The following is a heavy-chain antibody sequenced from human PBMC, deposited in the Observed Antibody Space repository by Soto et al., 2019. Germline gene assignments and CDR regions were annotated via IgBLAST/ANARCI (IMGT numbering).Heavy chain of an antibody. J-gene: IGHJ4*02. CDR1: GGSINNSYY. CDR2: IYYSGST. D-gene: IGHD1-26*01. V-gene: IGHV4-39*01. CDR3: ARRYGGNFDY. Sequence: SETLSLTCTVSGGSINNSYYWGWIRQPPGKGLEWIGSIYYSGSTYYNPSLKSRVTISVDTSKNQFSLKLSSVTAADTAVYYWARRYGGNFDYWGQGTLVTVSS.